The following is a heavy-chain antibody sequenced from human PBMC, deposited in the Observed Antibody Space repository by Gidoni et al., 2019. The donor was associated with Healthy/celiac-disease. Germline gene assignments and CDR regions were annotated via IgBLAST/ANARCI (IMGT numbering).Heavy chain of an antibody. Sequence: QVHLVESGGGVVQPGRSLRLSCAASGFPFRSYGLHWVRHAPGKGLQWVAVISYDVNNKYYADSVKGRFTISRDNSKNTLYLQMNSLRAEDTAVYFCAKPATPGYSNTWFAYWGQGTLVTVSS. CDR2: ISYDVNNK. CDR3: AKPATPGYSNTWFAY. CDR1: GFPFRSYG. V-gene: IGHV3-30*18. J-gene: IGHJ5*01. D-gene: IGHD6-13*01.